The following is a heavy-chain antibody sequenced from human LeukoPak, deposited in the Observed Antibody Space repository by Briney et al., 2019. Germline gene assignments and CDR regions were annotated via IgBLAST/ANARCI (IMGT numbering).Heavy chain of an antibody. D-gene: IGHD3-10*01. Sequence: SETLSLTCAVYGGSFSAYYWSWIRQPPGKGLEWIGEINHSGSTNYNPSLKSRVTISVDTSKNQFSLKLSSVTAADTAVYYCARDGSPTGGSGSYYLDWFDPWGQGTLVTVSS. CDR1: GGSFSAYY. CDR3: ARDGSPTGGSGSYYLDWFDP. J-gene: IGHJ5*02. CDR2: INHSGST. V-gene: IGHV4-34*01.